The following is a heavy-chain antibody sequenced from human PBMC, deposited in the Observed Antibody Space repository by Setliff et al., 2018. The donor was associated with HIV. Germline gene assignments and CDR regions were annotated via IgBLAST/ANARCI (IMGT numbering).Heavy chain of an antibody. Sequence: ASVKVSCKASGYTFTTYPMNWVRQAPGQGLEWMGWINTNAGNSIYAQGFTGRFVFSFDTSDSTAYLQISDLKAEDTAVYYCARGRDYDFWSGYHELTFYLDYWGQGSLGTVS. CDR1: GYTFTTYP. V-gene: IGHV7-4-1*02. D-gene: IGHD3-3*01. J-gene: IGHJ4*02. CDR3: ARGRDYDFWSGYHELTFYLDY. CDR2: INTNAGNS.